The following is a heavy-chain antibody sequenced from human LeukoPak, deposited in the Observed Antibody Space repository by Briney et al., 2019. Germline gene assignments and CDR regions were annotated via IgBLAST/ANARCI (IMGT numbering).Heavy chain of an antibody. CDR3: ARSGPQAFDI. Sequence: SGPGLVKPSETLSLTCTASGGSSSSYYWSWIRQPPGKGLEWIGYIYYSGSTNYNPSLKSRVTISVDTSKNQFSLKLSSVTAADTAVYYCARSGPQAFDIWGQGTMVTVSS. V-gene: IGHV4-59*01. J-gene: IGHJ3*02. CDR2: IYYSGST. CDR1: GGSSSSYY.